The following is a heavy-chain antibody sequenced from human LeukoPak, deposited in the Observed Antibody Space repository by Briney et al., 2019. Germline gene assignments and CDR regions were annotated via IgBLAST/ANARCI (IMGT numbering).Heavy chain of an antibody. V-gene: IGHV4-30-4*01. J-gene: IGHJ4*02. D-gene: IGHD4-17*01. Sequence: PSETLSLTCTVSGGSISSGDYYWSWIRQPPGKGLEWIGYIYYSGSTYYNPSLKSRVTISVDTSKNQFSLKLSSVTVADTAVYYCASSTDYGDYGVPPYYFDYWGQGTLVTVSS. CDR1: GGSISSGDYY. CDR3: ASSTDYGDYGVPPYYFDY. CDR2: IYYSGST.